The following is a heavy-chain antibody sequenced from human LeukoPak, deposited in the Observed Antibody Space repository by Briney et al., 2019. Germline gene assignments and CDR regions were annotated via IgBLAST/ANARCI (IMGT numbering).Heavy chain of an antibody. V-gene: IGHV4-59*01. J-gene: IGHJ4*02. CDR3: ARFPRY. CDR1: DDSITMYY. Sequence: SETLSLTCSVSDDSITMYYWTWIRQPPGKGLEWIGYVDHTGSTNFNPSLNGRVSISRDTTKNLFSLKLSSVTAADTAVYYCARFPRYWGQGILVTVSS. CDR2: VDHTGST.